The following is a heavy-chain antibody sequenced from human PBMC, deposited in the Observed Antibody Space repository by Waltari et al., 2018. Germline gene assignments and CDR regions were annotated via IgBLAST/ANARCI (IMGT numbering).Heavy chain of an antibody. J-gene: IGHJ4*02. CDR1: GFLFSTYV. D-gene: IGHD7-27*01. V-gene: IGHV3-23*01. CDR2: ISDAGGII. CDR3: ARGSGVDY. Sequence: EVQLLESGGGLVQPGGSLRLSCTASGFLFSTYVMNWVRQAPGKGLEGVSSISDAGGIINYADSVKGRFTISRDNSKNTLYLQMNSLRADDTAVYYCARGSGVDYWGQGTLVTISS.